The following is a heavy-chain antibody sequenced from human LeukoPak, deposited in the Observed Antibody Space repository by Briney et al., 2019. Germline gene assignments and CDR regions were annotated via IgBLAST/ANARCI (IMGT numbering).Heavy chain of an antibody. J-gene: IGHJ4*02. D-gene: IGHD3-16*02. CDR1: GFTFSSYS. Sequence: GGSLRLSCAASGFTFSSYSINWVRQAPGKGLEWVSSISSSSSYIYYADSVKGRFTISRDNAKNSLYLQMNSLRAEDTAVYYCARVSRMITFGGVIVLLDYWGQGTLVTVSS. CDR2: ISSSSSYI. CDR3: ARVSRMITFGGVIVLLDY. V-gene: IGHV3-21*01.